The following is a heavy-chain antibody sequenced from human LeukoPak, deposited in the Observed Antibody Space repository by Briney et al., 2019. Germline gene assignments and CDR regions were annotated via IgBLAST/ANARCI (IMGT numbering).Heavy chain of an antibody. CDR1: GFTFSSYA. J-gene: IGHJ4*02. Sequence: GGSLRLSCAASGFTFSSYAMSWVRQAPGKGLEWVSAISGSGGSTYYADSVKGRFTVSRDNSKNTQYPQMNSLRAEDTAVYYCAKDPTVVTPSGGFDYWGQGTLVTVSS. CDR3: AKDPTVVTPSGGFDY. D-gene: IGHD4-23*01. V-gene: IGHV3-23*01. CDR2: ISGSGGST.